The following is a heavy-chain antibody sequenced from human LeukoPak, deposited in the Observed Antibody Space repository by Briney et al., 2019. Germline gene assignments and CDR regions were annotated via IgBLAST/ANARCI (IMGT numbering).Heavy chain of an antibody. CDR2: IYYSGST. J-gene: IGHJ4*02. D-gene: IGHD1-26*01. CDR1: GGSISNYY. CDR3: ARGRGSYSDYFDY. Sequence: PSETLSLTCTVSGGSISNYYWSWIRQPPGKGLEWIGYIYYSGSTIYNPSLKSRVTISVDTSKNQFSLKLSSVTAADTAVYYCARGRGSYSDYFDYWGQGTLVTVSS. V-gene: IGHV4-59*12.